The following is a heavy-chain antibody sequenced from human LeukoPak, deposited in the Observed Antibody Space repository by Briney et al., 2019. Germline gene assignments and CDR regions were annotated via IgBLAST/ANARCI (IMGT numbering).Heavy chain of an antibody. V-gene: IGHV3-48*04. J-gene: IGHJ5*02. CDR2: ISRSGSAV. Sequence: GRSLRLSCAASGFTFSSYGMHWVRQAPEKGLKWVSYISRSGSAVYYADSVKGRFTISRDNAKNSLYLQMNSLRAEDTALYYCARGPSVGSGWSPDLWGQGTLVTVSS. D-gene: IGHD6-19*01. CDR1: GFTFSSYG. CDR3: ARGPSVGSGWSPDL.